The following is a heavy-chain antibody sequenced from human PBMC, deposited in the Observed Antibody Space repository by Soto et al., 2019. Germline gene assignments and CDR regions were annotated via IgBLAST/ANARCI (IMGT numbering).Heavy chain of an antibody. CDR2: IYSGGST. CDR1: GGFVNSDTHS. V-gene: IGHV4-61*01. Sequence: SETLSLTCTVSGGFVNSDTHSWSWIRQTPGKRLEWIGFIYSGGSTKNPSLRSRVTMSVDTSKNQFSLKLRSVIVADTAVYHCARFVRSCSATTCSTRADVWGQGITVTVSS. CDR3: ARFVRSCSATTCSTRADV. D-gene: IGHD2-2*01. J-gene: IGHJ6*02.